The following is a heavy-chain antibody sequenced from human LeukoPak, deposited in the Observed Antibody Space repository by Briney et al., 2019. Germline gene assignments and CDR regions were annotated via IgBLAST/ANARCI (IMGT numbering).Heavy chain of an antibody. CDR1: GDRVSSTSAA. V-gene: IGHV6-1*01. J-gene: IGHJ4*02. D-gene: IGHD3-16*01. CDR3: AGGFVGGGWHAY. Sequence: SQTLSLTCAISGDRVSSTSAAWNWLRQSPSRGLEWLARVYYRSKWSIEYAPSVESRITFNPDASKNQFYLQLISVTPEDTAMYYGAGGFVGGGWHAYWGQGTLVTVSS. CDR2: VYYRSKWSI.